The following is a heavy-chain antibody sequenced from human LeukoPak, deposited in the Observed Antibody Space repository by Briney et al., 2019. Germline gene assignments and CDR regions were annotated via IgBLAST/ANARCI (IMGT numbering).Heavy chain of an antibody. CDR1: GFTFSGYS. Sequence: GGSLRLSCAASGFTFSGYSMNWVRQAPGKGLGWVSSISSSSSHIYYAHSVKGRFTISRDHAKNSLYLQMNSLRAEDTAVYYCARSPYYDSSEDGYWGQGTLVTVSS. CDR3: ARSPYYDSSEDGY. D-gene: IGHD3-22*01. CDR2: ISSSSSHI. V-gene: IGHV3-21*01. J-gene: IGHJ4*02.